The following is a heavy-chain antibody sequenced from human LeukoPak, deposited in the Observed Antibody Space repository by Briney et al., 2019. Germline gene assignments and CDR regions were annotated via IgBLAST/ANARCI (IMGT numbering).Heavy chain of an antibody. CDR1: GFTFGDYA. CDR2: IKQDGSEK. Sequence: GRSLRLSCTASGFTFGDYAMSWVRQAPGKGLEWVANIKQDGSEKYYVDSVKGRFTISRDNAKNSLYLQMNSLRAEDTAVYYCARRGYSYGYDYWGQGTLVTVSS. CDR3: ARRGYSYGYDY. J-gene: IGHJ4*02. D-gene: IGHD5-18*01. V-gene: IGHV3-7*01.